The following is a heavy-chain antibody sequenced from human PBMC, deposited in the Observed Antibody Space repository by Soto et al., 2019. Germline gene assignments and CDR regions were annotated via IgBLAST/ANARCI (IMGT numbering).Heavy chain of an antibody. D-gene: IGHD3-3*01. CDR3: ARDVFTIFGVVINWFDP. CDR1: CGFFSCYY. CDR2: INHSGST. Sequence: SETLALTWAVYCGFFSCYYWSWLRQPPGKGLEWIGEINHSGSTNYNPSLKSRVTISIDTSKNQFSLKLSTVTAADTAVYYCARDVFTIFGVVINWFDPWGQGTLVTVSS. V-gene: IGHV4-34*01. J-gene: IGHJ5*02.